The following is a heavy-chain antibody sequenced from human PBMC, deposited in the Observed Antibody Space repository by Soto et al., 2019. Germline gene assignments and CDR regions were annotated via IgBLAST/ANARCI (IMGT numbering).Heavy chain of an antibody. J-gene: IGHJ1*01. D-gene: IGHD6-19*01. Sequence: EVQLVESGGGLVQRGGSLRLSCAASGFIFTSYSMVWVRQAPGKGLEWVSSISSRSDSIYYADSVKGPFTISRDNAQNSLDLQMNSLTSEDTAVYYCARDRSADRFVQYFQHWGPGTLVTVSS. CDR3: ARDRSADRFVQYFQH. CDR1: GFIFTSYS. V-gene: IGHV3-21*01. CDR2: ISSRSDSI.